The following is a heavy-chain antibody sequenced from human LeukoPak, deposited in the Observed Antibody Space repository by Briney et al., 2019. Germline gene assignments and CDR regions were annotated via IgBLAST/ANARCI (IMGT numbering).Heavy chain of an antibody. D-gene: IGHD3-9*01. CDR3: ASDILTGSPPFDY. CDR2: INPNSGGT. J-gene: IGHJ4*02. CDR1: GYTFTGYY. V-gene: IGHV1-2*02. Sequence: ASVKVSCKASGYTFTGYYMNWVRQAPGQGLEWLGWINPNSGGTNYAQKFQGRVTMTRDTSISTAYMELSRLRSDDTAVYYCASDILTGSPPFDYWGQGTLVTVSS.